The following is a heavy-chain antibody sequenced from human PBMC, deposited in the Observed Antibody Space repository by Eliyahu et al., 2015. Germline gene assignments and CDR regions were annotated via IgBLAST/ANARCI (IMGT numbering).Heavy chain of an antibody. CDR1: GFPMGYYW. D-gene: IGHD2/OR15-2a*01. CDR2: IDKDGTTT. CDR3: ITGPPFYEYFDH. J-gene: IGHJ1*01. Sequence: EWQLVESGGGLVQPGGSLRLSCSASGFPMGYYWMYWVRQVPGKGLEWGAHIDKDGTTTTYADSVRGRFTISRDNARDTAFLQMEGLRAEDTAIYYCITGPPFYEYFDHWGQGTPVTVSA. V-gene: IGHV3-74*01.